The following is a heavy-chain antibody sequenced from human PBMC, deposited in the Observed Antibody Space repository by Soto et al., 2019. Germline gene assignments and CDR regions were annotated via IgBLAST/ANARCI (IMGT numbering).Heavy chain of an antibody. CDR3: ARPWGETTSVDY. CDR2: IDSDGTNI. V-gene: IGHV3-74*01. Sequence: EVQLVESGGGLVQPGGSLRLSCAASGFSISTYWMHWVRQAPGKGLLWVSVIDSDGTNIAYADSVKGRFTISRDNAKNMLYLQMNSLGAEDTAVYYCARPWGETTSVDYWGQGTLGTVSS. J-gene: IGHJ4*02. CDR1: GFSISTYW. D-gene: IGHD4-17*01.